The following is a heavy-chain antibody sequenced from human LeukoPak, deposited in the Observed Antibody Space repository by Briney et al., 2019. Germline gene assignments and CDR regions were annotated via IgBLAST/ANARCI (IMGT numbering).Heavy chain of an antibody. CDR1: GGSFSGYY. V-gene: IGHV4-34*01. J-gene: IGHJ4*02. CDR2: INHSGST. CDR3: ATRFWSGYYVDY. D-gene: IGHD3-3*01. Sequence: SETLSLTCAVYGGSFSGYYWSWIRQPPGKGLEWIGEINHSGSTNYNPSLKSRVTISVDTSKNQFSLKLSSVTAADTAVYYCATRFWSGYYVDYWGQGTLVTVSS.